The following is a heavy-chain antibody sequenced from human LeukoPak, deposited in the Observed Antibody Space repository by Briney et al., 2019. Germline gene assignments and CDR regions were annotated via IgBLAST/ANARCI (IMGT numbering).Heavy chain of an antibody. J-gene: IGHJ6*02. V-gene: IGHV1-18*01. Sequence: ASVKVSCKASGGTFSDYAISWVRQAPGQGLEWMGWISAYNGNTNYAQKLQGRVTMTTDTSTSTAYMELGSLRSDDTAVYYCARERGRLGYCSSTSCSGMDVWGQGTTVTVSS. D-gene: IGHD2-2*01. CDR1: GGTFSDYA. CDR3: ARERGRLGYCSSTSCSGMDV. CDR2: ISAYNGNT.